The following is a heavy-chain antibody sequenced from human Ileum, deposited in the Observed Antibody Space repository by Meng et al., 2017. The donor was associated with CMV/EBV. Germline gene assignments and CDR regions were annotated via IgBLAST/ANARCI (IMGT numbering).Heavy chain of an antibody. V-gene: IGHV3-74*01. CDR2: INSDGTIT. CDR3: ARVHLAARQYYYYGMDV. D-gene: IGHD6-6*01. J-gene: IGHJ6*02. CDR1: GFTFSSYW. Sequence: GGSLRLSCVASGFTFSSYWMHWVRQAPGKGLVWVSRINSDGTITHYADSVKGRFTVSRDNAKNTLYLQMNSLRAEDTAVYYCARVHLAARQYYYYGMDVWGQGTTVTVSS.